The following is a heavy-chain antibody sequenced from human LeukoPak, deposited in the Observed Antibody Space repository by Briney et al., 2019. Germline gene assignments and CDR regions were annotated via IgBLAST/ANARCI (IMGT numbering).Heavy chain of an antibody. CDR2: IIPISGTA. Sequence: GASVKASCKASGGTFSNHAISWVRQAPGQGLEWMGVIIPISGTANYAQKFQGRVTITADASTSTVYMELSSLTSDDTAVYYCARWAGDSSAWYPALFDYWGQGTLVTVSS. CDR3: ARWAGDSSAWYPALFDY. D-gene: IGHD6-13*01. J-gene: IGHJ4*02. V-gene: IGHV1-69*13. CDR1: GGTFSNHA.